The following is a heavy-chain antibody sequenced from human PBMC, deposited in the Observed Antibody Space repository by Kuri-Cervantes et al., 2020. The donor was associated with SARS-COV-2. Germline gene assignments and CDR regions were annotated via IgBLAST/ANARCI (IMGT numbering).Heavy chain of an antibody. CDR3: ASSLVDYFDY. J-gene: IGHJ4*02. D-gene: IGHD1-26*01. CDR2: IYSGGST. Sequence: GESLKISCAASGFTFSSYAMHWVRQAPGKGLEWVSVIYSGGSTYYADSVKGRFTISRDNSKNTLYLQMNSLRAEDTAVYYCASSLVDYFDYWGQGTLVTVSS. V-gene: IGHV3-66*02. CDR1: GFTFSSYA.